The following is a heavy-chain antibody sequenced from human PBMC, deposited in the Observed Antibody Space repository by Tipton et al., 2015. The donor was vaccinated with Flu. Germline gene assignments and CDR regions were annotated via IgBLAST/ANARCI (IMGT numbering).Heavy chain of an antibody. J-gene: IGHJ4*02. CDR1: GFTFSTYW. D-gene: IGHD4-17*01. CDR3: ARGTDYGDYGRHYFDH. V-gene: IGHV3-7*01. Sequence: QLVQSGGGVVKPGGSLRLSCAASGFTFSTYWMNWVRQAPGKGLEWVASIKQDGSEKYYVDSVKGRFTISRDNAKNSLYLQMNSLRTEDTALYFCARGTDYGDYGRHYFDHWGQGTLVSVSS. CDR2: IKQDGSEK.